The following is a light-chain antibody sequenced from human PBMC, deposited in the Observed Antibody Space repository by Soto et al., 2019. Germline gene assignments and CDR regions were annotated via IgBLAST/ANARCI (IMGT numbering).Light chain of an antibody. CDR3: QHYNSYSEA. CDR2: DAS. J-gene: IGKJ1*01. V-gene: IGKV1-5*01. Sequence: DIQMSQSPSTLSASVGDRVTITFRASQSISSWLAWYQQKPGRAPKPMIYDASSLESGVPSRFSGSGAGKEFTLTISSLQPDDFATYYCQHYNSYSEAFGQGTKVDIK. CDR1: QSISSW.